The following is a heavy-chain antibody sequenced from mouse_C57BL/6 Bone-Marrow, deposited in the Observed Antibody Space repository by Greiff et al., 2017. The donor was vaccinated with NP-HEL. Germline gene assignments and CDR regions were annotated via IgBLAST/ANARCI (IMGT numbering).Heavy chain of an antibody. Sequence: EVKLVESGGGLVKPGGSLKLSCAASGFTFSDYGMHWVRQAPEKGLEWVAYISSGSSTIYYADTVKGRFTISRDNAKNTLFLQMTSLRSEDTAMYYCARPYYSLFYAMDYWGQGTSVTVSS. V-gene: IGHV5-17*01. CDR1: GFTFSDYG. CDR2: ISSGSSTI. CDR3: ARPYYSLFYAMDY. D-gene: IGHD2-12*01. J-gene: IGHJ4*01.